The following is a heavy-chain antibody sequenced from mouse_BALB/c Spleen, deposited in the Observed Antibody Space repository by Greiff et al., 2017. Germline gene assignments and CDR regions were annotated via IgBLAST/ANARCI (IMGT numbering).Heavy chain of an antibody. D-gene: IGHD2-1*01. CDR1: GYSITSDYA. V-gene: IGHV3-2*02. Sequence: DVKLQESGPGLVKPSQSLSLTCTVTGYSITSDYAWNWIRQFPGNKLEWMGYISYSGSTSYNPSLKSRISITRDTSKNQFFLQLNSVTTEDTATYYCAGNYYGNYHYAMDYWGQGTSVTVSS. CDR3: AGNYYGNYHYAMDY. J-gene: IGHJ4*01. CDR2: ISYSGST.